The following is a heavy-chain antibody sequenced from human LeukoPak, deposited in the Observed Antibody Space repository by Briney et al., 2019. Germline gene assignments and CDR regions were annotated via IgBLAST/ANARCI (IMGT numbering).Heavy chain of an antibody. CDR2: INPSVGST. Sequence: ASVKVSCKASGYTFTSYGISWVRQAPGQGLEWMGIINPSVGSTSYPQKFQGRVTMTRDTSTNTVYMELSSLRSEDTAIYYCGRDAIAADGLSYSDYWGQGTLVTVSS. J-gene: IGHJ4*02. CDR3: GRDAIAADGLSYSDY. D-gene: IGHD6-13*01. V-gene: IGHV1-46*01. CDR1: GYTFTSYG.